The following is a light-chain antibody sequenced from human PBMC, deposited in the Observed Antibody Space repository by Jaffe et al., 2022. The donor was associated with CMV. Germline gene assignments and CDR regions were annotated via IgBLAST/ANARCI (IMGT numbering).Light chain of an antibody. Sequence: FMTQFPVTLSVSPGEWATLSCKASQSVGTNLAWYQQIPGQAPRLLISGASTRAAGLPARFSGSGSGTEFTLSISSLQSEDFAVYYCQQYNNWPPSFGQGTKLEIK. V-gene: IGKV3-15*01. CDR3: QQYNNWPPS. CDR1: QSVGTN. J-gene: IGKJ2*01. CDR2: GAS.